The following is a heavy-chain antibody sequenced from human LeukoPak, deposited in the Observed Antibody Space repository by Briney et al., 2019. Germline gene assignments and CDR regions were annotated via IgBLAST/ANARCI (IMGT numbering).Heavy chain of an antibody. CDR1: GYTFTSYY. Sequence: ASVKVSCKASGYTFTSYYMHWVRQAPGQGLECMGIINPSGGSTSYAQKFQGRVTLTRDTSTSTVYMELSSLRSEDTAVYYCARDWGDNDYGDWWGQGTLVTVSS. V-gene: IGHV1-46*01. J-gene: IGHJ4*02. CDR2: INPSGGST. D-gene: IGHD4-17*01. CDR3: ARDWGDNDYGDW.